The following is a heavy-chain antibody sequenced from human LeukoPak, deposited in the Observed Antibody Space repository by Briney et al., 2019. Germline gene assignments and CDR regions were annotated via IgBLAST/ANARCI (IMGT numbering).Heavy chain of an antibody. V-gene: IGHV4-4*02. Sequence: SGTLSLTCAVSGGSISSSNWWSWVRQPPGKGLEWIGEIYHSGSTNYNPSLKSRVTISVDKSKNQFSLKLSSVTAADTAVYYCAKDLSPPYIVGALFDYWGQGTLVTVSS. CDR3: AKDLSPPYIVGALFDY. J-gene: IGHJ4*02. CDR2: IYHSGST. CDR1: GGSISSSNW. D-gene: IGHD1-26*01.